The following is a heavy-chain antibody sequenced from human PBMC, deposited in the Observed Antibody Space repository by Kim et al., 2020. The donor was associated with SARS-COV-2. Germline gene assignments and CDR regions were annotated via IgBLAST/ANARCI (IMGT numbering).Heavy chain of an antibody. V-gene: IGHV1-69*13. Sequence: SVKVSCKASGGTFSRNPISWVRQAPGQGLEWMGGILPMFGATNYIQKFQGRVTITADESTSTVYMGLSNLTSEDTAVYYCARGGVEDNWFDPWGQGTLVTVSS. CDR1: GGTFSRNP. CDR3: ARGGVEDNWFDP. J-gene: IGHJ5*02. D-gene: IGHD2-15*01. CDR2: ILPMFGAT.